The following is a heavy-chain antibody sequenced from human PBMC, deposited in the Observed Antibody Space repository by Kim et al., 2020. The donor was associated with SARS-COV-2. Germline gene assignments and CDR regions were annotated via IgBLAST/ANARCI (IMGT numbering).Heavy chain of an antibody. D-gene: IGHD3-10*01. V-gene: IGHV3-53*04. CDR1: GFTVSSNY. CDR2: IYSGGST. CDR3: ARDYRVRGVIITNAFDI. J-gene: IGHJ3*02. Sequence: GGSLRLSCAASGFTVSSNYMSWVRQAPGKGLEWVSVIYSGGSTYYADSVKGRFTISSHNSKNTLYLQMNSLRAEDTAVYYCARDYRVRGVIITNAFDIWGQGTMVTAS.